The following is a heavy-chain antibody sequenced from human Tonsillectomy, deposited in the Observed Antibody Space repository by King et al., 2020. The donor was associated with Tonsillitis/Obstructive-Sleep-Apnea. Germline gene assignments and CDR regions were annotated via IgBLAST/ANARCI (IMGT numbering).Heavy chain of an antibody. Sequence: VQLVESGGGVVQPGRSLRLSCAASGFTFSSYGMHWVRQAPGKGLEWVAVIWYDGSNEYYVESVKGRFTISRDNSKNTLYLQMNSLRAEDTAVYYCAGEWSGWGWYFDYWGQGILGTVSS. CDR3: AGEWSGWGWYFDY. V-gene: IGHV3-33*01. D-gene: IGHD3-16*01. CDR1: GFTFSSYG. CDR2: IWYDGSNE. J-gene: IGHJ4*02.